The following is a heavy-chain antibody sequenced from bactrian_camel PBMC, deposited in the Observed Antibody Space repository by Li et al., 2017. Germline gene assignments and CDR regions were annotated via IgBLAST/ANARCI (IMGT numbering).Heavy chain of an antibody. J-gene: IGHJ4*01. CDR3: AEDLWAMGRLGASEYDY. CDR2: IESDGST. Sequence: HVQLVESGGGSVQAGGSLRLSCVASGYTHSRGCMGWFRQIPDREREGVAGIESDGSTSYADSVKGRFTISQDSAENTLYLSMNSLKPEDTGMYYCAEDLWAMGRLGASEYDYWGQGTQVTVS. D-gene: IGHD3*01. V-gene: IGHV3S9*01. CDR1: GYTHSRGC.